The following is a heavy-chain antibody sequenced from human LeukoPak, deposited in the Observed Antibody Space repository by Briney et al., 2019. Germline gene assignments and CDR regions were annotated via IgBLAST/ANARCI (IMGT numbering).Heavy chain of an antibody. CDR2: TSGSGGTT. CDR1: GFTFSSYA. V-gene: IGHV3-23*01. J-gene: IGHJ4*02. D-gene: IGHD5-12*01. CDR3: ARATTRITIFDL. Sequence: GGSLRLSCAASGFTFSSYAMSWVRQAPGKGLEWVSLTSGSGGTTYYADSVKGRFTISRDNSKNTLYLQMNSLTAEDTAVYYCARATTRITIFDLWGQGTLVTVSS.